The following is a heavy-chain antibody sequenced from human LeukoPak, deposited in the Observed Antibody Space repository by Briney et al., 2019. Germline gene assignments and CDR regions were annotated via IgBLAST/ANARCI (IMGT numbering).Heavy chain of an antibody. CDR2: ISSSSYYL. V-gene: IGHV3-21*01. CDR1: GFTFSSYS. D-gene: IGHD2-21*01. Sequence: GGSLRLSCAASGFTFSSYSMNWVRQAPGKGLEWISSISSSSYYLYYADSVKGRFTISRDNAKNSLFLQMNSLRVEDTALYYCAREAYCGGDCSESPFDYWGQGTLVTVSS. CDR3: AREAYCGGDCSESPFDY. J-gene: IGHJ4*02.